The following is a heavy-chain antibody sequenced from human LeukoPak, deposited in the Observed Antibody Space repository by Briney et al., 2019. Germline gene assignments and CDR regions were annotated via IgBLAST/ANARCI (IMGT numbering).Heavy chain of an antibody. CDR1: GFTFSRYS. V-gene: IGHV3-21*04. CDR3: AKGGQFELDYYFDY. Sequence: GGSLRLSCAASGFTFSRYSMNWVRQAPGKGPEWVSCIGSSSNYIYYGDSVKGRFTISRDNSKNTVYLLMNSLRAEDTAIYYCAKGGQFELDYYFDYWGQGTLVTVSS. J-gene: IGHJ4*02. CDR2: IGSSSNYI. D-gene: IGHD3-10*01.